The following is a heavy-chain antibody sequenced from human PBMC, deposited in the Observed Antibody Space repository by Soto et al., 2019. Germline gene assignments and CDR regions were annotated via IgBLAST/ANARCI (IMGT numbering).Heavy chain of an antibody. D-gene: IGHD6-13*01. J-gene: IGHJ5*02. Sequence: SETLSLTCTVSGGSISSSSYYWGWIRQPPGKGLEWIGSIYYSGSTYYNPSLKSRVTISVDTSKNQFSLKLSSVTAADTAVYYCARRFSWLGYSSSWYELDWFDPWGQGTLVTVSS. V-gene: IGHV4-39*01. CDR1: GGSISSSSYY. CDR2: IYYSGST. CDR3: ARRFSWLGYSSSWYELDWFDP.